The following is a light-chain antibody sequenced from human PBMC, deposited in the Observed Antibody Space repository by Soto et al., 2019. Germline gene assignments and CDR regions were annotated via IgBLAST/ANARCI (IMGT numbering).Light chain of an antibody. CDR3: CSYAGSSKV. CDR2: EGS. J-gene: IGLJ2*01. CDR1: SSDVGSYNL. Sequence: QSVLTQPASVSGSPGQSITISCTGTSSDVGSYNLVSWYQQHPGKAPKPMIYEGSKRPSGVSNRFSGSKSGNTASLTISGLQAEDEADYYCCSYAGSSKVFGGGTKLTVL. V-gene: IGLV2-23*01.